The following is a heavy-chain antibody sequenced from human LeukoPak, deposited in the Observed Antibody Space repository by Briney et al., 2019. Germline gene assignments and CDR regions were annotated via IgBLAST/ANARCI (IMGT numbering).Heavy chain of an antibody. CDR3: ARGGQYGDYWYFDL. D-gene: IGHD4-17*01. J-gene: IGHJ2*01. CDR2: IYTSGST. Sequence: SETLSLTCTVSGGSISSYYCSWIRQPAGKGLEWIGRIYTSGSTNYNPSLKSRVTMSVDTSKNQFSLKLSSVTAADTAVYYCARGGQYGDYWYFDLWGRGTLVTVSS. V-gene: IGHV4-4*07. CDR1: GGSISSYY.